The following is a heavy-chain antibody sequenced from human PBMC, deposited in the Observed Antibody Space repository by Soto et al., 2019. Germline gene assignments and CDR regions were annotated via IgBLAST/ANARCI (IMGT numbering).Heavy chain of an antibody. Sequence: EVQLLESGGGLVQPGGSLRLSCAASGFTFSSYAMSWVRQAPGKGLEWVSAISDSGGSTYDADSVKGRFTISRDNSKNTLYLQMNSLRAEDAAVYYCAKAPSSSWWPFDYWGQGTLVTVSS. CDR2: ISDSGGST. CDR3: AKAPSSSWWPFDY. J-gene: IGHJ4*02. V-gene: IGHV3-23*01. CDR1: GFTFSSYA. D-gene: IGHD6-13*01.